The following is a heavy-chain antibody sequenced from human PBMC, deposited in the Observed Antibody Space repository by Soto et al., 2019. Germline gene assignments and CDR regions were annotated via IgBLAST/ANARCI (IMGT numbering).Heavy chain of an antibody. CDR1: GGSISSYY. D-gene: IGHD6-19*01. V-gene: IGHV4-59*08. CDR2: IYYSGST. J-gene: IGHJ5*02. Sequence: SETLSLTCTVSGGSISSYYWSWIRQPPGKGLEWIGYIYYSGSTNYNPSLKSRVTISVDTSKNQFSLKLSSVTAADTAVYYCARHMAMDIAVATNWFDPWGQGTLVTVSS. CDR3: ARHMAMDIAVATNWFDP.